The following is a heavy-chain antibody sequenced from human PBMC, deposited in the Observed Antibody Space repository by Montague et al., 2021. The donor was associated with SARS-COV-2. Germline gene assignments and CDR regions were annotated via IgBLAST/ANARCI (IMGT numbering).Heavy chain of an antibody. CDR1: GGSITGYY. Sequence: SETLSLTCTVSGGSITGYYWSWLRRSPGKGLEWIAYIYDDGAVNHNPSLGSRVTISTDTSKNQLSLKVNSVTAADTAVYYCVRDHPYGGPRGAYDIWGQGTVVTVSS. CDR3: VRDHPYGGPRGAYDI. V-gene: IGHV4-59*01. J-gene: IGHJ3*02. CDR2: IYDDGAV. D-gene: IGHD4-23*01.